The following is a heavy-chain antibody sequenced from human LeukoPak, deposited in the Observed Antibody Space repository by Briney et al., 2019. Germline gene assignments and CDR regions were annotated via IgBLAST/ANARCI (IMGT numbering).Heavy chain of an antibody. CDR1: GFTFSSYW. J-gene: IGHJ3*02. CDR3: STGSGHAFDI. V-gene: IGHV3-74*01. CDR2: INSDGSST. D-gene: IGHD3-10*01. Sequence: GGSLRLSCAASGFTFSSYWMHWVRQVPGKGLVWVSRINSDGSSTSYADSVKGRFTISRDNAKNTLYVQMNNLRAEDTAVYYCSTGSGHAFDIWGRGTMATVSS.